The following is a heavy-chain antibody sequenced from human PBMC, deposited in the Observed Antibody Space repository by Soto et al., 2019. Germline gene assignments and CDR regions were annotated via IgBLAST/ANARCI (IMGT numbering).Heavy chain of an antibody. CDR3: AKRPASIITFDY. CDR2: ISGNGGST. D-gene: IGHD2-2*01. J-gene: IGHJ4*02. V-gene: IGHV3-23*01. Sequence: VQLLDSGGGLVQPGGSLRLSCAASGFTFSNYAMSWVRQAPGKGLEWVSTISGNGGSTYYADSVKGRFTISRDNSKNMLFLQINSLRDDDSAVYYCAKRPASIITFDYWGQGTPVTVSS. CDR1: GFTFSNYA.